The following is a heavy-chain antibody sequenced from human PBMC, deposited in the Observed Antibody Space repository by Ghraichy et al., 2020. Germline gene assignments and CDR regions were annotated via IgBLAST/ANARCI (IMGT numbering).Heavy chain of an antibody. V-gene: IGHV3-11*04. Sequence: GESLNISCAASGFTFSDYYMSWIRQAPGKGLEWVSYISSSGSTIYYADSVKGRFTISRDNAKNSLSLQMNSLRAEDTAIYYCARVGSGGDAAFDCWGQGTLVTVSS. CDR2: ISSSGSTI. D-gene: IGHD3-10*01. J-gene: IGHJ4*02. CDR3: ARVGSGGDAAFDC. CDR1: GFTFSDYY.